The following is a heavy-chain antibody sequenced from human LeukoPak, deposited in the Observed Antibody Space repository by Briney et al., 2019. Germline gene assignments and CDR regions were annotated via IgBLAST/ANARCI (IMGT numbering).Heavy chain of an antibody. J-gene: IGHJ6*02. V-gene: IGHV1-46*01. Sequence: ASVKVSCKASGYTFSSYYMHWVRQAPEQGLEWMGVINPSGGSTSYAQKFQGRVTITADESTSTAYMELSSLGSEDTAVYYCATYLGYSSGWGPWDYGMDVWGQGTTVTVSS. CDR3: ATYLGYSSGWGPWDYGMDV. D-gene: IGHD6-19*01. CDR1: GYTFSSYY. CDR2: INPSGGST.